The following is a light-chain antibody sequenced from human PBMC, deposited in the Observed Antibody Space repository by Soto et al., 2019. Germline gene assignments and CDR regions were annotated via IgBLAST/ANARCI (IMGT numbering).Light chain of an antibody. Sequence: DIQMTQSPSSLSASVGDRVTITCRASQSISSYLNWYQQKPGKAPKFLIYAASSLQSGVPSRFSGSGSGTDFTLTISSLHPEDFATYYWQQSYSSPPSFGGGTKVEIK. CDR3: QQSYSSPPS. V-gene: IGKV1-39*01. J-gene: IGKJ4*01. CDR1: QSISSY. CDR2: AAS.